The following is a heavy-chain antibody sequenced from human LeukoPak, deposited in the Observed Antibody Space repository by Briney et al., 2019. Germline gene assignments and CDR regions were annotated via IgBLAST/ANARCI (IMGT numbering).Heavy chain of an antibody. CDR3: ARDFRDYDSSGIFDY. D-gene: IGHD3-22*01. J-gene: IGHJ4*02. Sequence: QPGGSLRLSCAASGFTFSSYAMHWVRQAPGKGLEGVAVISYDGSNKYYADSVKGRFTISRDNSKNTLYLQMNSLRAEDTAGYYCARDFRDYDSSGIFDYWGQGTLVTVSS. CDR2: ISYDGSNK. CDR1: GFTFSSYA. V-gene: IGHV3-30*04.